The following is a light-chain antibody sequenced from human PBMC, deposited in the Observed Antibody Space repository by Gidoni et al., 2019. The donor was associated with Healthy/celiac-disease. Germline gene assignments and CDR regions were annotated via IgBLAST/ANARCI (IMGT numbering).Light chain of an antibody. CDR1: QSVSSSY. V-gene: IGKV3-20*01. CDR3: QQYGSSRT. J-gene: IGKJ1*01. CDR2: GAS. Sequence: EIVLPPSPGTLSLSPGESATLSCRASQSVSSSYLAWYQQKPGQAPRLLIYGASSRATGIPDRFSGSGSGTDFTLTISRLEPEDFAVYYCQQYGSSRTFGQGTKVEIK.